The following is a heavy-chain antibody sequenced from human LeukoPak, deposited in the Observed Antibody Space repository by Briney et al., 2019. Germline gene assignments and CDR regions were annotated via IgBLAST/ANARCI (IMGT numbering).Heavy chain of an antibody. Sequence: ASVKVSCKASGYTFTSYDINWVRQATGQGLEWMGWMNPNSGNTGYAQKFQGRVTITRDTSISTAYMELSSLKSEDTAVYYCARGRPIWISYHGIVSYFDYGGQGPLVTVSS. V-gene: IGHV1-8*03. CDR1: GYTFTSYD. CDR3: ARGRPIWISYHGIVSYFDY. CDR2: MNPNSGNT. D-gene: IGHD5/OR15-5a*01. J-gene: IGHJ4*02.